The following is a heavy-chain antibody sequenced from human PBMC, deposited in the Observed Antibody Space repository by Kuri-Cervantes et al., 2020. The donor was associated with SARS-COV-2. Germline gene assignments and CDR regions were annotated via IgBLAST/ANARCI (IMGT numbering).Heavy chain of an antibody. D-gene: IGHD3-10*01. CDR3: ARGMVRGPIQSYYYGMDV. J-gene: IGHJ6*02. CDR1: GYTFTGYY. Sequence: ASVKVSCKASGYTFTGYYMHWVRQAPGQGLEWMGWINPNSGGTNYAQKFQGWVTMTRDTSISTVYMELSRLRSDDTAVYYCARGMVRGPIQSYYYGMDVWGQGTTVTVSS. V-gene: IGHV1-2*04. CDR2: INPNSGGT.